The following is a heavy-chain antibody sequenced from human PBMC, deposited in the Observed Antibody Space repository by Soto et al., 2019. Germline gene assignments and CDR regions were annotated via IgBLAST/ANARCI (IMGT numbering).Heavy chain of an antibody. V-gene: IGHV4-39*01. Sequence: SETLSLTCTVSGGSISSSSYYWGWIRQPPGKGLEWIGSIYYSGSTYYNPSLKSRVTISVDTSKNQFSLKLSSVTAADTAVYYCARRTELRDSSGWYLKTGAAVWYFDLWGRGTLVTVSS. CDR2: IYYSGST. CDR3: ARRTELRDSSGWYLKTGAAVWYFDL. J-gene: IGHJ2*01. CDR1: GGSISSSSYY. D-gene: IGHD6-19*01.